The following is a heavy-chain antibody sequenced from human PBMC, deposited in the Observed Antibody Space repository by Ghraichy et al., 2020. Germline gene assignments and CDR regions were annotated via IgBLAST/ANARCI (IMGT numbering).Heavy chain of an antibody. D-gene: IGHD3-3*01. CDR1: GGSITSGDYF. Sequence: LRLSCTVSGGSITSGDYFWSWVRQSPGKGLEWIGYIDNSGSTYYRPSLKSRVTLSIATSKNQFSLNLSSVTAADTAVYYCARGRGEVLRFLEWFDYFGQGALVTVSS. CDR3: ARGRGEVLRFLEWFDY. J-gene: IGHJ4*02. V-gene: IGHV4-30-4*01. CDR2: IDNSGST.